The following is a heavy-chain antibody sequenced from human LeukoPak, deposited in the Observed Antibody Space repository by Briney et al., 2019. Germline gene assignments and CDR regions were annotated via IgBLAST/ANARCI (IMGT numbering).Heavy chain of an antibody. J-gene: IGHJ4*02. D-gene: IGHD3-22*01. CDR2: IYYSGST. CDR1: GGSISSYY. CDR3: ARVGNYDSSGYHPCYFDY. Sequence: SETLSLTCTVSGGSISSYYWSWIRQPPGKGLEWIGYIYYSGSTNYNPSLKSRVTISVDTSKNQFSLKLSSVTAADTAVYYCARVGNYDSSGYHPCYFDYWGQGTLVTVSS. V-gene: IGHV4-59*01.